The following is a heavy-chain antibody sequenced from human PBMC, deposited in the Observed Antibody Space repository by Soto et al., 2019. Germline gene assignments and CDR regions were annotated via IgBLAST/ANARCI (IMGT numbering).Heavy chain of an antibody. D-gene: IGHD3-3*01. CDR2: IIPIFGTA. CDR1: GGTFSSYA. J-gene: IGHJ6*02. CDR3: AIRYYDFWSGQTSGYYYYGMDV. V-gene: IGHV1-69*01. Sequence: QVQLVQSGAEVKKPGSSVKVSCKASGGTFSSYAISWVRQAPGQGLEWMGGIIPIFGTANYAQKFQGRVTITADESTSTAYMALSSLRSEDTAVYYCAIRYYDFWSGQTSGYYYYGMDVWGQGTTVTVSS.